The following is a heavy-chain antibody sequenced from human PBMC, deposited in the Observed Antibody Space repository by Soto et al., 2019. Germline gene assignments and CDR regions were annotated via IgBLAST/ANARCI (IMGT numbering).Heavy chain of an antibody. D-gene: IGHD6-13*01. Sequence: QVQLQESGPRLVKPSETLSLTCTVSGGSMIAYYWNWMRQPPGKGLQWIGYTYYSGSTTYNPSLKSRVTISVDSSKNQFFLKLDSVTPADTAVYYCARVRGTAGKRYFDYWGPGTLVTVSS. CDR1: GGSMIAYY. CDR3: ARVRGTAGKRYFDY. CDR2: TYYSGST. V-gene: IGHV4-59*01. J-gene: IGHJ4*02.